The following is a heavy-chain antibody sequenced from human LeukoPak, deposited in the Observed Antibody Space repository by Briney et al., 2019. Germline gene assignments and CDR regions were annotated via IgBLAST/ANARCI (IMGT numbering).Heavy chain of an antibody. CDR3: ARSSFYYYYIDV. Sequence: SETLSLTCTVSGGSISSYCWSWIRQPPGKGLEWIGYIYYSGSTNYNPSLKSRVTISVDTSKNQFSLKLSSVTAADTAVYYCARSSFYYYYIDVWGKGTTVTVSS. CDR1: GGSISSYC. CDR2: IYYSGST. J-gene: IGHJ6*03. V-gene: IGHV4-59*01.